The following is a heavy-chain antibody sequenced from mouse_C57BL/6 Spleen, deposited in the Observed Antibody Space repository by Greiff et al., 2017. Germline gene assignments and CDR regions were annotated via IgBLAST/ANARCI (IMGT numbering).Heavy chain of an antibody. Sequence: EVKLVESGGGLVKPGGSLKLSCAASGFTFSSYAKSWVRQTPEKRLEWVATISDGGSYTYYPDNVKGRFTISRDNAKNNLYLQMSHLKSEDTAMYYCARGGAPFDYWGQGTTLTVSS. CDR1: GFTFSSYA. CDR2: ISDGGSYT. J-gene: IGHJ2*01. CDR3: ARGGAPFDY. V-gene: IGHV5-4*03.